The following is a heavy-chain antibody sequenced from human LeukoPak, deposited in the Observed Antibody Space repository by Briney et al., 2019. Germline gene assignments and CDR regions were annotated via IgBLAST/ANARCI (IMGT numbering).Heavy chain of an antibody. CDR3: ATYPSNSSGWYLNWFDP. CDR2: ISGSGGST. J-gene: IGHJ5*02. V-gene: IGHV3-23*01. CDR1: GFTFSSYA. D-gene: IGHD6-19*01. Sequence: GGSLRLSRAASGFTFSSYAMSWVRQAPGKGLEWVSAISGSGGSTYYADSVKGRFTISRDNSKNTLYLQMNSLRGEDTAVYYCATYPSNSSGWYLNWFDPWGQGTLVTVSS.